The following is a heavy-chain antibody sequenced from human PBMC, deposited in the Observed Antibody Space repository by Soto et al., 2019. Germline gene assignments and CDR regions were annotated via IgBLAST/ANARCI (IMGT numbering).Heavy chain of an antibody. CDR3: AKGGAQLLHYIWFAP. CDR2: ISGSGGST. V-gene: IGHV3-23*01. J-gene: IGHJ5*02. D-gene: IGHD2-2*01. CDR1: GFTFSSYA. Sequence: EVQLLESGGGLVQPGGSLRLSCAASGFTFSSYAMSWVRQAPGKGLEWVSAISGSGGSTYYADSVKGRFTISRDNSKNALYLQMQSLRAADTALYYCAKGGAQLLHYIWFAPWGQGTLVTVSS.